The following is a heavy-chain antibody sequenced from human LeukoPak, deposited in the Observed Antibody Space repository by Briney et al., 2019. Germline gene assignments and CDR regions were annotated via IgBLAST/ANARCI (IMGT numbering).Heavy chain of an antibody. Sequence: PGGSLRLSCAASGFTFSSYEINWVRQAPGKGLVWVSSISGSGSTENYSDSVTGRFTISRDNAEDSLFLQMNSLRGEETAVYYCARGGRGYGMDVWGQGTTVTVSS. CDR1: GFTFSSYE. CDR2: ISGSGSTE. CDR3: ARGGRGYGMDV. V-gene: IGHV3-48*03. J-gene: IGHJ6*02.